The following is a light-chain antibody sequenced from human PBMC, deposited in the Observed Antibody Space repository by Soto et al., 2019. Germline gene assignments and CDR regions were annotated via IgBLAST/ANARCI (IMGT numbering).Light chain of an antibody. CDR3: AAWDDSLSGHFV. V-gene: IGLV1-44*01. CDR2: NNN. Sequence: QSVLTPPPSASGTPGQRVTISCSGSSSTIGTNTVSWYQHLPGTAPKLLIYNNNQLPSGVPDRFSGSKSGTSASLAISGLQSEDEADYYCAAWDDSLSGHFVVGTGTKLTVL. J-gene: IGLJ1*01. CDR1: SSTIGTNT.